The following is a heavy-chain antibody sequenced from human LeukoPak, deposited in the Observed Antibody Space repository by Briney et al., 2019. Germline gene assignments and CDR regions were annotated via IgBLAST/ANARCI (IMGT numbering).Heavy chain of an antibody. CDR1: GFPFSDYA. Sequence: GGSLRLSCAGSGFPFSDYAMSCVRQAPGKGLDWVSAIGGNGVYTYYADSVRGRFTISRDNSKNTLYLQMDSLRAEDTAIYYCAKRLAARPFSPPFDHWGRGTLVTVSS. CDR2: IGGNGVYT. V-gene: IGHV3-23*01. CDR3: AKRLAARPFSPPFDH. D-gene: IGHD6-6*01. J-gene: IGHJ4*02.